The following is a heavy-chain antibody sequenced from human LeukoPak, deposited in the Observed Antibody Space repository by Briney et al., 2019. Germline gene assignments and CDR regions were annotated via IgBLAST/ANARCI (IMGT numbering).Heavy chain of an antibody. Sequence: SVKVSCKASGGTFSSYAISWVRQAPGQGLEWMGRIIPILGIANYAQKFQGRVTITADKSTSTAYMELSSLRSEDTDVYYCARHLGYSGRSLTYYWGQGTLVTVSS. CDR3: ARHLGYSGRSLTYY. V-gene: IGHV1-69*04. CDR2: IIPILGIA. D-gene: IGHD2-15*01. CDR1: GGTFSSYA. J-gene: IGHJ4*02.